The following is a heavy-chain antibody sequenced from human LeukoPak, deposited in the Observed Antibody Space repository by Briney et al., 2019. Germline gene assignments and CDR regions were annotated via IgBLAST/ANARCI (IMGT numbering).Heavy chain of an antibody. V-gene: IGHV3-23*01. J-gene: IGHJ6*02. CDR3: AKDMYYYSSRYYPNYYYNGRDI. CDR1: GFTFSSYA. Sequence: GGSLRLSCAASGFTFSSYAMSWVRQAPGKGLEWVSAIGGSGGSTYYADSVKGRFTISRDKSKNTLYLQMNSLRAEDTAVYYCAKDMYYYSSRYYPNYYYNGRDIWGQGTTVTVSS. D-gene: IGHD3-22*01. CDR2: IGGSGGST.